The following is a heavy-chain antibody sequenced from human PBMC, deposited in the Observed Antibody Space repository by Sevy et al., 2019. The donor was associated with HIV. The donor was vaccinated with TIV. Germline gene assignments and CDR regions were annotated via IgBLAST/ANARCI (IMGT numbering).Heavy chain of an antibody. Sequence: GGSLRLSCAASGFTFSSYGMHWVRQAPGKGLEWVAFIRYDGSNKYYADSVKGRFTISRDNSKNTLYLQMNGLRAEDTAVYYCAKDRGRSDFWSGYSPGDGMDVWGQGTTVTVSS. V-gene: IGHV3-30*02. J-gene: IGHJ6*02. D-gene: IGHD3-3*01. CDR2: IRYDGSNK. CDR3: AKDRGRSDFWSGYSPGDGMDV. CDR1: GFTFSSYG.